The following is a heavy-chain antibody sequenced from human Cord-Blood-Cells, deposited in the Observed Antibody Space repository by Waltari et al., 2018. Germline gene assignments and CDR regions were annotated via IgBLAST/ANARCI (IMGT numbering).Heavy chain of an antibody. V-gene: IGHV4-30-2*01. CDR1: GGSISSGGYS. D-gene: IGHD7-27*01. Sequence: QLQLQESGSGLVKPSQTLSLTCAVSGGSISSGGYSWSWIRQPPGKGLEWIGYIYHSGSTYYNPSLKSRVTISVDRSKNQFSLKLSSVTAADKAVYYCARGASSWGSYYFDYWGQGTLVTVSS. CDR3: ARGASSWGSYYFDY. CDR2: IYHSGST. J-gene: IGHJ4*02.